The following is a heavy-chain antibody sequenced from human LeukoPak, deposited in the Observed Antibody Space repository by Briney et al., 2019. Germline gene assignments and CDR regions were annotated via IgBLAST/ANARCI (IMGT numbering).Heavy chain of an antibody. V-gene: IGHV1-18*01. CDR2: ISAYNGNT. J-gene: IGHJ4*02. CDR3: ASSRFGELLSY. Sequence: ASVKVSRRASGYTFTSYGISWVRQAPGQGLEWMGWISAYNGNTNYAQKLQGRVTMTTDTSTSTAYMELRSLRSDDTAVYYCASSRFGELLSYWGQGTLVTVSS. CDR1: GYTFTSYG. D-gene: IGHD3-10*01.